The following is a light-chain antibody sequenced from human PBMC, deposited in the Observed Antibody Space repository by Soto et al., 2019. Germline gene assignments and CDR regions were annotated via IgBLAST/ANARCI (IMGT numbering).Light chain of an antibody. V-gene: IGKV3-20*01. CDR1: QTVSSSY. J-gene: IGKJ1*01. Sequence: EIVLTQAPGPLSLSPGERATLSCRASQTVSSSYLAWYQQKLGQAPRLLIYVASNRATGIPDKFSGSGSGTDFTLTISRLEPEGLAVYYCQQYGSSPRKFGQGAKVEIK. CDR2: VAS. CDR3: QQYGSSPRK.